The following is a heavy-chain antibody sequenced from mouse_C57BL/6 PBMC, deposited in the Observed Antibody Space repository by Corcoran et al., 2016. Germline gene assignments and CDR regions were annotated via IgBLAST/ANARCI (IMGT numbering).Heavy chain of an antibody. J-gene: IGHJ2*01. Sequence: QVTLKESGPGILQSSQTLSLTCSFSGFSLSTSGMGVSWIRQPSGKGLEWLAHIYWDDDKRYNPSLKSRLTISKDTSRNQVFLKITSVDTADTATYYCARSSSSGYDYWGQGTTLTVSS. V-gene: IGHV8-12*01. CDR2: IYWDDDK. CDR3: ARSSSSGYDY. D-gene: IGHD3-2*02. CDR1: GFSLSTSGMG.